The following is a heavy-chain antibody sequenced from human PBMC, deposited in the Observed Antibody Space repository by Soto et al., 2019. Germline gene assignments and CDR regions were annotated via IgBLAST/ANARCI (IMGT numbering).Heavy chain of an antibody. Sequence: GGSLRLSCAASGFTFSSYGMHWVRQAPGKGLEWVAVIWYDGSNKYYADSVKGRFTISRDNSKNTLYLQMNSLRAEDTAVYYWARDNGPLMAYYLAYWGKGTLVPVSS. J-gene: IGHJ4*02. V-gene: IGHV3-33*01. CDR3: ARDNGPLMAYYLAY. CDR1: GFTFSSYG. CDR2: IWYDGSNK.